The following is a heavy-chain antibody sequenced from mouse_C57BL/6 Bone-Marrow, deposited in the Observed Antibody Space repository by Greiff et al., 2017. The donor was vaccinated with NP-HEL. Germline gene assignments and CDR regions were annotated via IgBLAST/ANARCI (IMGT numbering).Heavy chain of an antibody. D-gene: IGHD1-1*01. CDR2: IDPSDSYT. V-gene: IGHV1-59*01. J-gene: IGHJ2*01. Sequence: QVQLQQPGAELVRPGTSVKLSCKAYGYTFTSYWMHWVKQRPGQGLEWIGVIDPSDSYTNYTQNFKCKATLTVDTSSSTAYIQLSSLTSKDSAVYYCASEDYYGSSYNYWGQGTTLTVSS. CDR3: ASEDYYGSSYNY. CDR1: GYTFTSYW.